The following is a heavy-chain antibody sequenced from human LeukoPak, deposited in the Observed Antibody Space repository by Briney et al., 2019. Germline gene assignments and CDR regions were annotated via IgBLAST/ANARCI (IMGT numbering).Heavy chain of an antibody. CDR2: ITSSSSYI. J-gene: IGHJ6*02. V-gene: IGHV3-21*01. CDR1: GFTFSSYS. D-gene: IGHD1-1*01. CDR3: ARDRLERHFYYYGMDV. Sequence: GGSLRLSCAASGFTFSSYSMNWVRQAPGKGLEWVSSITSSSSYIYYADSVKGRFTISRDNAKNSLYLQMNSLRAEDTAVYYCARDRLERHFYYYGMDVWGQGTTVTASS.